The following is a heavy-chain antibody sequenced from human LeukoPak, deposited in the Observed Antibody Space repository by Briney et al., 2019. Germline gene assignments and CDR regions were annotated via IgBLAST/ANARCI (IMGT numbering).Heavy chain of an antibody. CDR1: GFTFSTYE. CDR2: ISSSGSTK. D-gene: IGHD5-18*01. V-gene: IGHV3-48*03. Sequence: GGSLRLSCAASGFTFSTYEMDWVRQAPGKGLEWVSYISSSGSTKYYTDSVKGRFTISRDNAKNSLYLQMNSLRAEDTAVYYCARDESWLPDYWGQGTLVTVS. J-gene: IGHJ4*02. CDR3: ARDESWLPDY.